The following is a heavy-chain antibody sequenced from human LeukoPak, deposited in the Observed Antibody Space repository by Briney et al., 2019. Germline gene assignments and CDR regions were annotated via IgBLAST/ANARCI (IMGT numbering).Heavy chain of an antibody. Sequence: SETLSLTCAVSGYSISSSNWWGWIRQPPGKGLEWIGYIYYSGSTYYNPSLKSRVTISVDTSKNQFSLKLSSVTAADTAVYYCARGIGIAAAGHFDYWGQGTLVTVSS. CDR2: IYYSGST. D-gene: IGHD6-13*01. V-gene: IGHV4-28*03. CDR3: ARGIGIAAAGHFDY. J-gene: IGHJ4*02. CDR1: GYSISSSNW.